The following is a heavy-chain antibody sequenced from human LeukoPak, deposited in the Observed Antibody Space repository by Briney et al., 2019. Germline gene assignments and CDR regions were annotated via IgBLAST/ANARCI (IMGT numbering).Heavy chain of an antibody. J-gene: IGHJ6*02. CDR3: ARDPFVVVVPAPGDYYYYGMDV. D-gene: IGHD2-2*01. CDR2: ISSSSSYI. CDR1: GFTFSSYS. V-gene: IGHV3-21*01. Sequence: GGSLRLSCAASGFTFSSYSMNWVRQAPGKGLEWVSSISSSSSYIYYADSVKGRFTISRDNAKNSLYLQMNGPRAEDTAVYYCARDPFVVVVPAPGDYYYYGMDVWGQGTTVTVSS.